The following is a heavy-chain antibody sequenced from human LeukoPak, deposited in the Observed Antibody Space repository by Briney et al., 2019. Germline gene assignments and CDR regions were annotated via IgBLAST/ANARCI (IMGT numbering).Heavy chain of an antibody. CDR3: ARDYYGSGSYSWAFDY. J-gene: IGHJ4*02. V-gene: IGHV3-48*03. Sequence: GGSLRLSCAAPGFTFSSYEMNWVRQAPGKGLEWVSYISSSGSTIYYADSVKGRFTISRDNAKNSLYLQMNSLRAEDTAVYYCARDYYGSGSYSWAFDYWGQGTLVTVSS. CDR1: GFTFSSYE. D-gene: IGHD3-10*01. CDR2: ISSSGSTI.